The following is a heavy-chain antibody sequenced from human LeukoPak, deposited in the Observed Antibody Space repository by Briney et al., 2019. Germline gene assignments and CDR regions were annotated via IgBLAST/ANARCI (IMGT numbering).Heavy chain of an antibody. CDR2: ISGSGSGGST. D-gene: IGHD5-24*01. Sequence: GGSLRLSCAASGFTFRNYAMNWVRQAPGKGLEWVSNISGSGSGGSTYYADSVKGRFTISRDNSKNTLYLQMNSLRAEDTAVYYCAKSGYNRFDYWGQGTLVTVSS. CDR3: AKSGYNRFDY. CDR1: GFTFRNYA. J-gene: IGHJ4*02. V-gene: IGHV3-23*01.